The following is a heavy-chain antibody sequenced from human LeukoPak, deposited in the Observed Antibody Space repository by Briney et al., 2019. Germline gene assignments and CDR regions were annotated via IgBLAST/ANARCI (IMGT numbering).Heavy chain of an antibody. V-gene: IGHV3-7*05. CDR2: IKPDGSQK. CDR3: VRDGMGGIKAFDI. J-gene: IGHJ3*02. Sequence: GGSLRLSCVGSGFNFRSYWMSWVRQAPGKGLEWVANIKPDGSQKYFVDSARGRFTISRDNAKNSVYLQMTSLRAEDTALYYCVRDGMGGIKAFDIWGQGTMVTVPS. D-gene: IGHD3-10*01. CDR1: GFNFRSYW.